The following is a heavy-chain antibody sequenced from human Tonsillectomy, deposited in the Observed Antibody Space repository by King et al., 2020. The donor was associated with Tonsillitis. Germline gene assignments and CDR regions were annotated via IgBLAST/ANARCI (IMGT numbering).Heavy chain of an antibody. D-gene: IGHD6-6*01. J-gene: IGHJ4*02. V-gene: IGHV4-39*07. Sequence: QLQESGPGLVKPSETLSRTCTVSGASISSNSYYWGWIRQPPGKGLEWIGSIFYSGSTYYNPSLKSRVTISIDTSKSQLSLKLSSVTAADTAVYYCARLLLGSSYTNAYFDFWGQGTLVTVSS. CDR2: IFYSGST. CDR3: ARLLLGSSYTNAYFDF. CDR1: GASISSNSYY.